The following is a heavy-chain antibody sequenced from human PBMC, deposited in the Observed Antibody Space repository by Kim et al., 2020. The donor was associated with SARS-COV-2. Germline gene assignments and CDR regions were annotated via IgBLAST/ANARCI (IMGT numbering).Heavy chain of an antibody. D-gene: IGHD4-17*01. J-gene: IGHJ6*02. CDR1: GGSISSGGYY. CDR3: ARARVTMTTVVAYYYYGMDV. V-gene: IGHV4-31*03. Sequence: SETLSLTCTVSGGSISSGGYYWSWIRQHPGKGLEWIGYIYYSGSTYYNPSLKSRVTISVDTSKNQFSLKLSSVTAADTAVYYCARARVTMTTVVAYYYYGMDVWGQGTTVTVSS. CDR2: IYYSGST.